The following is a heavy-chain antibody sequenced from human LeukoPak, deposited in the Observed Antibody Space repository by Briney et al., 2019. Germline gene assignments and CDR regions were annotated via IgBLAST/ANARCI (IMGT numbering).Heavy chain of an antibody. CDR2: ISAYNGNT. CDR1: GYTFTSYG. V-gene: IGHV1-18*01. Sequence: GASVKVSCKASGYTFTSYGISWVRQAPGQGLEWMGWISAYNGNTNYAQKLQGRVTMTTDTSTSTAYMELRSLRSDDTAVYYCAXXTXFTXVRGVIHGMDVWGQGTTVTVSS. J-gene: IGHJ6*02. CDR3: AXXTXFTXVRGVIHGMDV. D-gene: IGHD3-10*01.